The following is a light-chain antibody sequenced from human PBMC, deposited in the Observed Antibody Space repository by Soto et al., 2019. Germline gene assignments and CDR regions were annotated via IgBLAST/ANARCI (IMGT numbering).Light chain of an antibody. CDR2: DAS. V-gene: IGKV3D-20*01. CDR3: QQYGSSPYT. J-gene: IGKJ2*01. CDR1: PSVSFNY. Sequence: EIVLTQSPGTLSLSPGERATLSCGASPSVSFNYLAWYKHKVGLAPRLLSYDASRRATGTPDRFSGSGSGTDFTLTIIRLEPEDFAVYVCQQYGSSPYTFGQGTTLEIK.